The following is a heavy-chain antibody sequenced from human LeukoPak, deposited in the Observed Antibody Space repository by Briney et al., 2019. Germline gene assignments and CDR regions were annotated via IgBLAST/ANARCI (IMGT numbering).Heavy chain of an antibody. D-gene: IGHD6-6*01. J-gene: IGHJ2*01. CDR3: ARDDWSYSSSSVNFDL. Sequence: PGGSLRLSCAASGFTFSSYSMNWVRQAPGKGLEWVSSISSSSSYIYYADSVKGRFTISRDNAKNSLYPQMNSLRAEDTAVYYCARDDWSYSSSSVNFDLWGRGTLVTVSS. CDR2: ISSSSSYI. CDR1: GFTFSSYS. V-gene: IGHV3-21*01.